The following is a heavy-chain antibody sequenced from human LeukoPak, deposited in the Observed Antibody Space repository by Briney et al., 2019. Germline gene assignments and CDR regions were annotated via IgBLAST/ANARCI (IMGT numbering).Heavy chain of an antibody. D-gene: IGHD6-19*01. CDR1: GFTFSSYW. CDR3: ARGRYSSGWYYFDY. J-gene: IGHJ4*02. V-gene: IGHV3-74*01. CDR2: INSDGSST. Sequence: GGSLRLSCAASGFTFSSYWMHWVRQAPGKGLVWVSRINSDGSSTSYADSVKGRFTISRDNAKNTLYLQMNSLRAEDTAVYYCARGRYSSGWYYFDYGCQGTLVTVSS.